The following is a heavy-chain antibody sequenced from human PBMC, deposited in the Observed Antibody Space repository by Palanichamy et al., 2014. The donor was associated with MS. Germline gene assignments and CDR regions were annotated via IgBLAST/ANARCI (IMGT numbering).Heavy chain of an antibody. CDR2: IPYDGSNK. J-gene: IGHJ4*02. V-gene: IGHV3-30-3*01. CDR1: GFTFSSYA. Sequence: QVQLVESGGGVVQPGRSLRLSCAASGFTFSSYAMHWVRQAPGKGLEWVAVIPYDGSNKYYTDSVKGRFTISRDNSKNTPYLQMNSLRAEDTAVYYCAREWVAGTCFDYWGQGTLVTVSS. D-gene: IGHD6-19*01. CDR3: AREWVAGTCFDY.